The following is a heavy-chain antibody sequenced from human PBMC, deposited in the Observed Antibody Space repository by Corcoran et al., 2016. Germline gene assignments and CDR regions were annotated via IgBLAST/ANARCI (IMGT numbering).Heavy chain of an antibody. V-gene: IGHV3-7*03. CDR3: ARDSHLGGSGVDS. D-gene: IGHD3-10*01. CDR2: IEPGHGSRR. J-gene: IGHJ4*02. Sequence: EVQLVESGGGLVQPGGSLRLSCAASGFTFSTYWMTWVRQAPGKGLEWLANIEPGHGSRRYYVESVKGRFTISRDNAANSLYLQMNSLRVEDTAVYYCARDSHLGGSGVDSWGQGTLVTVSS. CDR1: GFTFSTYW.